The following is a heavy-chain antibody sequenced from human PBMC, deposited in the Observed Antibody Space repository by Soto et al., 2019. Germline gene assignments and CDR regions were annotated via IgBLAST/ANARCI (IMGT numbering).Heavy chain of an antibody. CDR2: IYSGGST. CDR3: ARDRGSSWPGGYFDL. V-gene: IGHV3-53*01. J-gene: IGHJ2*01. D-gene: IGHD6-13*01. CDR1: GFTVSSNY. Sequence: VQLVESGGGLIQPGGSLRLSCAASGFTVSSNYMSWVRQAPGKGLEWVSVIYSGGSTYYADSVKGRFTISRDNSKNTLYLQMNSLRAEDTAVYYCARDRGSSWPGGYFDLWGRGTLVTVSS.